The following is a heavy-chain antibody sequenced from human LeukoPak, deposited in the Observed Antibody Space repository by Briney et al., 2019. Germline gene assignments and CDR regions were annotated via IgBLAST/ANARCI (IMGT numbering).Heavy chain of an antibody. CDR2: IYSGGST. Sequence: GGSLRLSCAASGFTVSTNYMSWVRKAPGQGLEWVSVIYSGGSTYYSDSVKGRFTISRDNSKNTMYFQMNSLVTEDTAVYFCAREAAVGDDYQYGMDVWGQGTTVTVSS. V-gene: IGHV3-66*01. CDR3: AREAAVGDDYQYGMDV. D-gene: IGHD4-17*01. CDR1: GFTVSTNY. J-gene: IGHJ6*02.